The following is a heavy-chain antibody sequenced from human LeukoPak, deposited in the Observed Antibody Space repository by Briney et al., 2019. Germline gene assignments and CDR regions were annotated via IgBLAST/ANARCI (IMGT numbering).Heavy chain of an antibody. CDR2: IKYDGSEK. Sequence: GGSLRLSCAASGFTCSTYWMAWVRQAPGKGLEWVANIKYDGSEKYYVDSVKGRFTISRDNAKNSLYLQMNSLRDEDTAVYYCARDLVIEPTVDWFDPWGQGTLVIVSS. CDR1: GFTCSTYW. CDR3: ARDLVIEPTVDWFDP. V-gene: IGHV3-7*01. J-gene: IGHJ5*02. D-gene: IGHD2/OR15-2a*01.